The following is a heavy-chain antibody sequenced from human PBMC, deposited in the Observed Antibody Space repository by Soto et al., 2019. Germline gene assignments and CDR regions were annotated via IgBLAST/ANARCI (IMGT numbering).Heavy chain of an antibody. CDR2: IRSKANNYAT. Sequence: EVQLVESGGGWVQRGGSLPPSWAGPGFPFRGSIIHWVGRAPGKGLEWVGRIRSKANNYATAFAASVQGRVTISREDSKNTAFLQMNSLKIEDTAVYFCARNLGAKYGMDVWGQGTTVTVSS. J-gene: IGHJ6*02. D-gene: IGHD1-26*01. CDR3: ARNLGAKYGMDV. CDR1: GFPFRGSI. V-gene: IGHV3-73*02.